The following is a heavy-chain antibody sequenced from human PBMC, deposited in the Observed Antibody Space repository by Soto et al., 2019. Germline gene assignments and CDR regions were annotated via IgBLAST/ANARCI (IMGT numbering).Heavy chain of an antibody. J-gene: IGHJ4*02. Sequence: PGGSLRLSCAASGFTFSSYSMNWVRQAPGKGLEWVSSISSSSSYIYYADTVKGRFTISRDNAKNSLYLQMNSLRAEDTAVYYCARDGYAGIVFDYWGQGTLVTVSS. CDR2: ISSSSSYI. D-gene: IGHD1-1*01. V-gene: IGHV3-21*01. CDR1: GFTFSSYS. CDR3: ARDGYAGIVFDY.